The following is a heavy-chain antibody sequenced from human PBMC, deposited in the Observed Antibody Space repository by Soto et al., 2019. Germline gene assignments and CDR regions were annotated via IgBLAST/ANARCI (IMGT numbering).Heavy chain of an antibody. CDR1: GSPIRTGEYF. Sequence: RSLTFTDSGSPIRTGEYFPIWIRQPPGKGLEWIGYIYYSGSTYYNPSLKSRVTISVDTSKNQFSLKLSSVTAADTAVYYCARDNTAMDIDYWGQGTLVTVSS. D-gene: IGHD5-18*01. CDR2: IYYSGST. CDR3: ARDNTAMDIDY. J-gene: IGHJ4*02. V-gene: IGHV4-30-4*01.